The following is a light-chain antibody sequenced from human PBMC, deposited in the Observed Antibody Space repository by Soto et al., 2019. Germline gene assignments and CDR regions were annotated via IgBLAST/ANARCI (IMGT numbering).Light chain of an antibody. CDR2: GTS. V-gene: IGKV3-20*01. Sequence: ENVLTQSPGTLSLSPGERDTLSCRASQSFSSSYLAWYQQKPGQAPRLLIYGTSTRATGVPDRFSGSGSQTDFTLTISRLEPEDFAVYYCQQYGSLGTFGQGTRVEIK. CDR3: QQYGSLGT. CDR1: QSFSSSY. J-gene: IGKJ1*01.